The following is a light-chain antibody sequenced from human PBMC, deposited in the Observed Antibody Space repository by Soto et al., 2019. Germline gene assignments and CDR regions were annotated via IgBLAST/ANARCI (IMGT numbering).Light chain of an antibody. CDR2: GAS. CDR3: QQYGSSPYT. V-gene: IGKV3-20*01. J-gene: IGKJ2*01. CDR1: QSVSSSD. Sequence: EIVLTQSPGTLSLSPGERATLSCRASQSVSSSDLAWYQQKPGQAPRLLIYGASSRATGIPDRFSGSGSGTDFTLTISRLEPEDFALYYCQQYGSSPYTFGQGPKLEIK.